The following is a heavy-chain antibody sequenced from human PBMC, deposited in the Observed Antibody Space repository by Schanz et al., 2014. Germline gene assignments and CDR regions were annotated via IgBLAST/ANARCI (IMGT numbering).Heavy chain of an antibody. J-gene: IGHJ3*01. CDR3: ARGSCSNSGCFDAFDV. V-gene: IGHV1-58*02. D-gene: IGHD2-2*01. CDR2: IVVGSGNT. Sequence: QMQLVQSGPEVKKPGTSVKVSCKASGFTFTSFTMQWVRQARGQRLEWIGWIVVGSGNTNYAQKFQERVTITRDMSTSTAYMELSSLGSEDTAVYYCARGSCSNSGCFDAFDVWGQGTMVTVSS. CDR1: GFTFTSFT.